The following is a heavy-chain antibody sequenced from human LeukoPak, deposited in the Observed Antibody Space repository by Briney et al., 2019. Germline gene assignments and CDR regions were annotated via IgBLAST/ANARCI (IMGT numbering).Heavy chain of an antibody. V-gene: IGHV1-69*02. Sequence: ASVKVSCKASGGTFSSYTISWVRQAPGQGLEWMGRIIPILGIANYAQKFQGRVTITAVKSTSTAYMELSSLRSEDTAVYYCAAHARLGDSRLDYWGQGTLVTVSS. CDR1: GGTFSSYT. CDR2: IIPILGIA. D-gene: IGHD3-16*01. J-gene: IGHJ4*02. CDR3: AAHARLGDSRLDY.